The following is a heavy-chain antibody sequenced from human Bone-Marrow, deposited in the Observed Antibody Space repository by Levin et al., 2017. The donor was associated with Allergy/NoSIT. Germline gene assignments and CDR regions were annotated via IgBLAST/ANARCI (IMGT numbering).Heavy chain of an antibody. CDR3: ARLDCSSTSCYDGY. V-gene: IGHV3-21*01. CDR2: ISSSSSYI. CDR1: GFTFSSYS. Sequence: GESLKISCAASGFTFSSYSMNWVRQAPGKGLEWVSSISSSSSYIYYADSVKGRFTISRDNAKNSLYLQMNSLRAEDTAVYYCARLDCSSTSCYDGYWGQGTLVTVSS. D-gene: IGHD2-2*01. J-gene: IGHJ4*02.